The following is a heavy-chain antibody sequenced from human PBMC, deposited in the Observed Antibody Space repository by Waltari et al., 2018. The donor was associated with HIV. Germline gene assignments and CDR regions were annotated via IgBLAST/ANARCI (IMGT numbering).Heavy chain of an antibody. D-gene: IGHD2-21*01. CDR1: GFSPTTSEMR. CDR3: ARTRGRFAGDFDY. V-gene: IGHV2-70*04. CDR2: IDWNDDK. Sequence: QVTLKESGPALVKPTQPLTVTCTFSGFSPTTSEMRVSWLRQPPGKALEWLARIDWNDDKYYSTSLRTRLTISKDTSKNLVVLTMTNMDPVDTATYYCARTRGRFAGDFDYWGQGTLVTVSS. J-gene: IGHJ4*02.